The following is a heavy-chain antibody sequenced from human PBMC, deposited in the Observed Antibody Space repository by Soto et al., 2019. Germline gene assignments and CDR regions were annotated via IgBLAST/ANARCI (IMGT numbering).Heavy chain of an antibody. Sequence: QVQMVQSGADVKKPGASVRVSCKASGYTFTSHWIHWVRQAPGQGLEWMGVMNPSDGRTVYEQKFQGRFTMTRDPSTTTVYMELSSLRSEDTAFYYCARDHSDIRSGYSYWWFDPWGQGTLVTVSS. D-gene: IGHD3-3*01. V-gene: IGHV1-46*01. J-gene: IGHJ5*02. CDR1: GYTFTSHW. CDR3: ARDHSDIRSGYSYWWFDP. CDR2: MNPSDGRT.